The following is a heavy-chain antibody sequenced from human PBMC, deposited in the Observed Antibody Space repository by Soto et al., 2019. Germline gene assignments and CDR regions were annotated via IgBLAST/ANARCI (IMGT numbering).Heavy chain of an antibody. CDR3: AREPSGGDDYGDPRES. CDR1: GFTFSSYS. V-gene: IGHV3-48*02. D-gene: IGHD4-17*01. Sequence: ESGGGLVQPGGSLRLSCAASGFTFSSYSMNWVRQAPGKGLERVSYISSESITTYYADSVKGRFAISRDNAKNSLYLQMDSLRDEDTAVYYCAREPSGGDDYGDPRESWGQGTLVTVSS. J-gene: IGHJ5*02. CDR2: ISSESITT.